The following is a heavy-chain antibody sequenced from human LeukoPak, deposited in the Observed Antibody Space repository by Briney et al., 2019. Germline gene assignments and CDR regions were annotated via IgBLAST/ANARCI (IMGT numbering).Heavy chain of an antibody. CDR3: AKDLAGSGSYSFDY. D-gene: IGHD1-26*01. CDR2: ISGSGGST. J-gene: IGHJ4*02. V-gene: IGHV3-23*01. CDR1: GFTVSSNY. Sequence: PGGSLRLSCAASGFTVSSNYVNWVRQAPGRGLEWVSAISGSGGSTYYADSVKGRFTISRDNSKNTLYLQMNSLRAEDTAVYYCAKDLAGSGSYSFDYWGQGTLVTVSS.